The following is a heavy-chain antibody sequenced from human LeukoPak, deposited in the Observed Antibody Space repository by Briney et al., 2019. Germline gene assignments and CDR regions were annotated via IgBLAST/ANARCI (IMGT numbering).Heavy chain of an antibody. V-gene: IGHV1-46*01. CDR3: ARAGKSITIIVVVGAFDI. Sequence: GASVKVSCKASGYTFTSYYMHWVRQAPGQGLEWMGIINPSGGSTSYAQKFQGRVTMTRDTSTSTVYMELSSLRSEDTAVYYCARAGKSITIIVVVGAFDIWGQGTMVTVSS. CDR2: INPSGGST. J-gene: IGHJ3*02. CDR1: GYTFTSYY. D-gene: IGHD3-22*01.